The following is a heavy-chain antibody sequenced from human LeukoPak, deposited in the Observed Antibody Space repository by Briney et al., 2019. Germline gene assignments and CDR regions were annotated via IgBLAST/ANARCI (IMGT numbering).Heavy chain of an antibody. CDR2: ISHRGST. Sequence: SETLSLTCTVSGGSISSYYWSWIRQPPGKGLEWVGSISHRGSTYYNPSLRSRITISLDRSKQKFSLKLTSVAAADTAVYFCARGAEYYAIWRGYAGYSDYWGQGISVTVSS. V-gene: IGHV4-38-2*02. J-gene: IGHJ4*02. CDR3: ARGAEYYAIWRGYAGYSDY. CDR1: GGSISSYY. D-gene: IGHD3-3*01.